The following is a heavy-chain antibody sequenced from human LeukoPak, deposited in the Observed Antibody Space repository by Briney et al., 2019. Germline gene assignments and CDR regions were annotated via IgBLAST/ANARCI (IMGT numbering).Heavy chain of an antibody. CDR3: ARRDIVVVVSASDY. D-gene: IGHD2-15*01. CDR2: ITASGDRT. Sequence: PGGSLRLSCAASGLTFSDYVMIWVRQAPGKGLEWVSGITASGDRTFYGDSVRGRFTMSRDNSKNTVYLQMNSLRVDDTAVYYCARRDIVVVVSASDYWGQGTLVTVSS. J-gene: IGHJ4*02. CDR1: GLTFSDYV. V-gene: IGHV3-23*01.